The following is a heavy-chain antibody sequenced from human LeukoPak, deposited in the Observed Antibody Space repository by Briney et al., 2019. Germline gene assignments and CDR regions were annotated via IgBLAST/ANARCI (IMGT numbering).Heavy chain of an antibody. CDR1: GGTFSSYA. V-gene: IGHV1-69*06. D-gene: IGHD6-13*01. Sequence: SVKVSCKASGGTFSSYAITWVRQTPGQGLEWTGGIIPIFGTTNYAQKFQDRVTITADKSTSTAYMKLSSLRSEDTAVYYCARVVGLTGYSSNWYSGYYYYMDVWGKGTTVTVSS. CDR3: ARVVGLTGYSSNWYSGYYYYMDV. CDR2: IIPIFGTT. J-gene: IGHJ6*03.